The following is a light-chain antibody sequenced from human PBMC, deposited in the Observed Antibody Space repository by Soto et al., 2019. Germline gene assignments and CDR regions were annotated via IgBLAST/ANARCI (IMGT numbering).Light chain of an antibody. Sequence: EIVFTQSPGTPSLSPGEGATPSCRASQSVSSSYLAWYQQKPGQAPRLLIYGTSSRATAIPDRFSGSGSGTDFTLTISRLEPEDFAVYYCQQYGSSSWTFGQGTKVDIK. V-gene: IGKV3-20*01. J-gene: IGKJ1*01. CDR2: GTS. CDR1: QSVSSSY. CDR3: QQYGSSSWT.